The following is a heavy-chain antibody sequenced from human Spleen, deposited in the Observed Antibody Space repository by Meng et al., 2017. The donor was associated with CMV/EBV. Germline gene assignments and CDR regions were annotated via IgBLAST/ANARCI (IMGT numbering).Heavy chain of an antibody. Sequence: ASVKVSCKASGYTFITYGISWVRQAPGQGPECMGWINPDSGATDFAQKFQGRVTMTRDTSISTAYMELSRLRSDDTAMYYCARTYDIVRYPFDIWGQGTMVTVSS. D-gene: IGHD5-12*01. J-gene: IGHJ3*02. CDR1: GYTFITYG. V-gene: IGHV1-2*02. CDR2: INPDSGAT. CDR3: ARTYDIVRYPFDI.